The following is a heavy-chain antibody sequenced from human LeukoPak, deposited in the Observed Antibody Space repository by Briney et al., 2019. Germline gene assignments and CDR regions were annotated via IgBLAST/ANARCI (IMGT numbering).Heavy chain of an antibody. CDR1: GFTFSSYA. CDR2: ISYDGSTK. V-gene: IGHV3-30-3*01. Sequence: GGSLRLSCAASGFTFSSYAMHWVRQAPGKGLEWVAVISYDGSTKYHADSVKGRFSISRDNSENTLYLQMNSLRTEDTAVYYCARGMGGYDYGDYWGQGTLVTVSS. CDR3: ARGMGGYDYGDY. J-gene: IGHJ4*02. D-gene: IGHD5-12*01.